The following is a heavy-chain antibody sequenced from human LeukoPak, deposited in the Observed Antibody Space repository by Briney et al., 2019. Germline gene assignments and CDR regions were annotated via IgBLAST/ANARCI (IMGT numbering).Heavy chain of an antibody. CDR1: GGTFSNYG. J-gene: IGHJ4*02. CDR3: ARSRRVRYCSNISCYAGFFEY. V-gene: IGHV1-69*13. CDR2: IIPIFGKA. Sequence: SVKVSCKASGGTFSNYGISWVRRAPGQGLECMGGIIPIFGKANYAQKFQGRVTITADESTSTAYMELSSLRSEDTAVYYCARSRRVRYCSNISCYAGFFEYWGQGTLVTVSS. D-gene: IGHD2-2*01.